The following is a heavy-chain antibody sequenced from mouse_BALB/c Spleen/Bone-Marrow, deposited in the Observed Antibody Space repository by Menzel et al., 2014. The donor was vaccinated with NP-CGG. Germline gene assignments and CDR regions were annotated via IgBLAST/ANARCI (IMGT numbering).Heavy chain of an antibody. J-gene: IGHJ1*01. V-gene: IGHV3-6*02. Sequence: EVHLVESGPGLVKPSQSLSLTCFVTGYSITSGYYWNWIRQFPGNKLEWMGYISYDGSNNYNPSLKNRISITRDTSKNQFFLKLNSVTTEDTATYYCARVYDYDEYFDVWGAGTTVTVSS. CDR2: ISYDGSN. CDR1: GYSITSGYY. D-gene: IGHD2-4*01. CDR3: ARVYDYDEYFDV.